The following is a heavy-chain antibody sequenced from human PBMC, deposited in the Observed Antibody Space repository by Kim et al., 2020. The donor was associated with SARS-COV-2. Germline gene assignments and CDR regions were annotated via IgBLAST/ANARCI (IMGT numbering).Heavy chain of an antibody. CDR2: IKQDGSEK. V-gene: IGHV3-7*01. J-gene: IGHJ4*02. CDR3: ARTARFLDY. CDR1: GFTFSTSW. Sequence: GGSLRLSCAASGFTFSTSWMTWVRQAPGKGLEWVANIKQDGSEKYYVDSVKGRFTISRDNAKNSLYLQMNSLRAEDTAVFYCARTARFLDYWGQGTLVTVSS. D-gene: IGHD6-6*01.